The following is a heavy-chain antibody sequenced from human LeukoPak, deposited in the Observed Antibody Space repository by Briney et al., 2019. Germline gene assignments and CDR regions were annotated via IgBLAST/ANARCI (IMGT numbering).Heavy chain of an antibody. Sequence: GASVKVSCKASGYTFSRYGITWVRQAPGQGLEWMGWISAYNGNTNYAQKFQGRVTMTTDTSTSTAYMELRSLRSDDTAVYYCASNSDSLANYYDSSGYYPDAFDIWGQGTMVTVSS. V-gene: IGHV1-18*01. CDR1: GYTFSRYG. D-gene: IGHD3-22*01. CDR2: ISAYNGNT. J-gene: IGHJ3*02. CDR3: ASNSDSLANYYDSSGYYPDAFDI.